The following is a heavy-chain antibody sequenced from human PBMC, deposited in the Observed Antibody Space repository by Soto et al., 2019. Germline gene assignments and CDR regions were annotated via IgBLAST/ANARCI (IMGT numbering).Heavy chain of an antibody. J-gene: IGHJ3*02. D-gene: IGHD2-8*01. CDR3: AREHRPYCTNCVCYTFIDAFDI. CDR1: GGTFSSYA. CDR2: IIPIFGTA. Sequence: QVQLVQSGAEVKKPGSSVKVSCKASGGTFSSYAISWVRQAPGQGLEWMGGIIPIFGTANYAQKFQGRVTITADESTSTAYTELSSLRSEDTAVYYCAREHRPYCTNCVCYTFIDAFDIWGQGTMVTVSS. V-gene: IGHV1-69*01.